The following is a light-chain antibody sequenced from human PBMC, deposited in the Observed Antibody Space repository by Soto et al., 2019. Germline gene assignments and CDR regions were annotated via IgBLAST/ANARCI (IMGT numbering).Light chain of an antibody. CDR1: SSNIGSNT. CDR2: SNN. CDR3: AAWDDSLTYV. V-gene: IGLV1-44*01. Sequence: QSVLTHPPSASGTPGQRVTISCSGSSSNIGSNTVNWYQQLPGTAPKLLIYSNNQRPSGVPDRFSGSKSGTSASLAISGLQSEDEADYYCAAWDDSLTYVFGTGTKVTVL. J-gene: IGLJ1*01.